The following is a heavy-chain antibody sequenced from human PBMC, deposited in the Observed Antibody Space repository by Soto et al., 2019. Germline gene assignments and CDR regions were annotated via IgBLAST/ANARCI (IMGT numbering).Heavy chain of an antibody. D-gene: IGHD5-18*01. V-gene: IGHV1-69*13. CDR1: GGTFSSYA. J-gene: IGHJ6*02. CDR2: IIPIFGTA. CDR3: ARGAHVDTAMDHSFYYHYGMDV. Sequence: SVKVSCKASGGTFSSYAISWVRQAPGQGLEWMGGIIPIFGTANYAQKFQGRVTITADESTSTAYMELSSLRSEDTAVYYCARGAHVDTAMDHSFYYHYGMDVWGQGTTVTVSS.